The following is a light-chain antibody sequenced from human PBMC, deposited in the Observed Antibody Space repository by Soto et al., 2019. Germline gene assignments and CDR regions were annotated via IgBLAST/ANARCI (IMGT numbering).Light chain of an antibody. J-gene: IGKJ5*01. Sequence: EVVLTQSPATLSVSPGDRATLSCRASQSVSRNLAWYQQKPGQAPRLLIYGASTRATGIPDRFSGSGSGTDFTLTISSLQAEDVAVYYCQQYYSTVTFGQGTRLEIK. CDR2: GAS. V-gene: IGKV3D-15*01. CDR3: QQYYSTVT. CDR1: QSVSRN.